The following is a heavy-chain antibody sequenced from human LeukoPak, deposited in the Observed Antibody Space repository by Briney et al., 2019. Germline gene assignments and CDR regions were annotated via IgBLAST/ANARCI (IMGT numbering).Heavy chain of an antibody. Sequence: SETLSLTCTVSGGSISSYYWSWIRQSPGKGLECIGYIHYTGSTNYNPSLKSRVTISVDTSKNQFSLKLSSVTAADTAVYYCARDASTYYYYMDVWGKGTTVTVSS. D-gene: IGHD5/OR15-5a*01. J-gene: IGHJ6*03. V-gene: IGHV4-59*01. CDR2: IHYTGST. CDR1: GGSISSYY. CDR3: ARDASTYYYYMDV.